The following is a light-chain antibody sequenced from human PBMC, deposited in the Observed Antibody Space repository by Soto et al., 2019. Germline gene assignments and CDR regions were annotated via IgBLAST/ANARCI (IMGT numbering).Light chain of an antibody. CDR2: DAS. CDR3: QQRSNWPIT. V-gene: IGKV3D-20*02. CDR1: QSVRSSH. Sequence: EIVLTQSPGTLSLSRGERATLSCRASQSVRSSHLAWYQQKPGLAPRLIIYDASTRATGIPDRFSGSGSGTDFTLTISRLEPEDFAVYYCQQRSNWPITFGQGTRLEIK. J-gene: IGKJ5*01.